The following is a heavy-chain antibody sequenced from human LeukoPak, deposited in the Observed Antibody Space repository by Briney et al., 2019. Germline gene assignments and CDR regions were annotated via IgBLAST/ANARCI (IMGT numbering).Heavy chain of an antibody. CDR2: SSSGGST. D-gene: IGHD3-16*02. V-gene: IGHV3-23*01. J-gene: IGHJ4*02. Sequence: GGSLRLSCAASGFTLSSYAMSWVRPAPGKGLQWVSGSSSGGSTYYVDSVKGRFTISTDNSKNTLYLQMNSLRAEDTAVYYCARSLSSRFSGPRRPYYFDSWGQGTLVTVSS. CDR3: ARSLSSRFSGPRRPYYFDS. CDR1: GFTLSSYA.